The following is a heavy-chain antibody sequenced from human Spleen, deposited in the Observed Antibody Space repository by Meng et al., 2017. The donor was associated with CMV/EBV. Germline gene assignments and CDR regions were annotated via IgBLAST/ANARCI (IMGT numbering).Heavy chain of an antibody. CDR3: ARALDYDFWSGSFDY. V-gene: IGHV3-30-3*01. CDR1: GFTFISYA. Sequence: GESLKISCAASGFTFISYAMHWVRQAPGKGLEWVAVISYDGSNKYYADSVKGRFTISRDNSKNTLYLQMNSLRAEDTAVYYCARALDYDFWSGSFDYWGQGTLVTVSS. D-gene: IGHD3-3*01. J-gene: IGHJ4*02. CDR2: ISYDGSNK.